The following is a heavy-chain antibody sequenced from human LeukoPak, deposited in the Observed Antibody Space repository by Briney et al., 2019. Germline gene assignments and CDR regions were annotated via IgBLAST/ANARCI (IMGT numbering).Heavy chain of an antibody. CDR2: ISSSGTYI. V-gene: IGHV3-21*04. Sequence: PGGSLRLSCAASGFTFSSYSMNWVRQAPGKGLEWVSSISSSGTYIYYADSVKGRFTISRDNSKNTLHLQMNSLRAEDTAVYYCAKGRFLEWLSNYFDYWGQGTLVTVSS. J-gene: IGHJ4*02. D-gene: IGHD3-3*01. CDR1: GFTFSSYS. CDR3: AKGRFLEWLSNYFDY.